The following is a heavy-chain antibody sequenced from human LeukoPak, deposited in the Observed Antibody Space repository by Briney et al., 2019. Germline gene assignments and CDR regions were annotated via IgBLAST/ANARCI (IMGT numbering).Heavy chain of an antibody. J-gene: IGHJ5*02. CDR2: IKSKTDGGTT. D-gene: IGHD3-10*01. Sequence: GGSLRLSCAASGFTFSNAWMNWVRQAPGKGLEWVGRIKSKTDGGTTDYAAPVKGRFTISRDDSKNTLYLQMNSLKTEDTAVYYCTTDQDRRFGELFSWGQGTLVTVSS. V-gene: IGHV3-15*07. CDR1: GFTFSNAW. CDR3: TTDQDRRFGELFS.